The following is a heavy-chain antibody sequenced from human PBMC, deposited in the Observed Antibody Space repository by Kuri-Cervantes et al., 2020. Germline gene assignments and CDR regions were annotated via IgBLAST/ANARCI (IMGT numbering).Heavy chain of an antibody. CDR2: IYWDDDK. CDR3: AHRPGSSCHFDY. D-gene: IGHD6-13*01. J-gene: IGHJ4*02. CDR1: GFSLSTSGMR. Sequence: SGPTLVKPTQTLTLTCTFSGFSLSTSGMRVSWIRQPPGKALEWLALIYWDDDKRYSPSLKSRLTITKDTSKNQVVLTMTNMDPVDTATYYCAHRPGSSCHFDYWGQGTLVTVSS. V-gene: IGHV2-5*08.